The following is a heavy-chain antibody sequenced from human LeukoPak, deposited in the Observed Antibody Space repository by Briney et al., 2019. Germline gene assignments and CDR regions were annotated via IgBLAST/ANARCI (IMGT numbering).Heavy chain of an antibody. J-gene: IGHJ4*02. CDR1: GFTFGDFA. D-gene: IGHD4-17*01. Sequence: GGSLRLSCAASGFTFGDFAMHWVRQAPGKGLEWVSGISWNSGNIGYADSVKGRFTISRDNAKDSLYLQMNSLRPEDTALYYCANLHGDYRDYWGQGTLVTVSS. CDR2: ISWNSGNI. CDR3: ANLHGDYRDY. V-gene: IGHV3-9*01.